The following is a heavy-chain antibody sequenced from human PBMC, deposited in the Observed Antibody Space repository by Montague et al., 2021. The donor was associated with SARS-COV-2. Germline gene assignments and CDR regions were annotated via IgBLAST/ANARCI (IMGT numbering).Heavy chain of an antibody. D-gene: IGHD3-9*01. CDR1: GFSLSTSGMC. CDR2: IDWDDDK. J-gene: IGHJ4*02. V-gene: IGHV2-70*01. Sequence: ALVKPTQTLTLTCTFSGFSLSTSGMCVSWIRQPPGKALEWLALIDWDDDKYYSTSLKTRLTISKDTSKNQVVLTMINMDPVDTATYYCARIRDYDILTGSYSGFDYWGQGTLVTVSS. CDR3: ARIRDYDILTGSYSGFDY.